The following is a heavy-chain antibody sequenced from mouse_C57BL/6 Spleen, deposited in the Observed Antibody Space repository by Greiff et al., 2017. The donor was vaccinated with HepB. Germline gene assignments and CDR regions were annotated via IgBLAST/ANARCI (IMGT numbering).Heavy chain of an antibody. CDR3: ARRELGLFAY. Sequence: EVQLQQSGPELVKPGASVKISCKASGYSFTGYYMNWVKQSPEKSLEWIGEINPSTGGTTYNQKFKAKATLTVDKSSSTAYMQLKSLTSEDSAVYYCARRELGLFAYWGQGTLVTVSA. V-gene: IGHV1-42*01. J-gene: IGHJ3*01. D-gene: IGHD4-1*01. CDR1: GYSFTGYY. CDR2: INPSTGGT.